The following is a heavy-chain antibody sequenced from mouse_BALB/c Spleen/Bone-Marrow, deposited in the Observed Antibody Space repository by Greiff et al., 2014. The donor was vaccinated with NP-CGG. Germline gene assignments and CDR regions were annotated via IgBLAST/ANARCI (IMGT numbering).Heavy chain of an antibody. Sequence: VQLVESGPGLVAPSQSLSITCTVSGFSLTSYGVHWVRQPPGKGLEWLGVIWAGGSTNHNSALMSRLSISKDNSKSQVFLKMNSLQTDDTAMYYCARGYYYGSTYYYAMDYWGQGTSVTVSS. CDR2: IWAGGST. CDR1: GFSLTSYG. V-gene: IGHV2-9*02. J-gene: IGHJ4*01. CDR3: ARGYYYGSTYYYAMDY. D-gene: IGHD1-1*01.